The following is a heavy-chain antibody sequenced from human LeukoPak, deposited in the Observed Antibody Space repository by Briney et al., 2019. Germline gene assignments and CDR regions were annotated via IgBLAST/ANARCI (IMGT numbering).Heavy chain of an antibody. V-gene: IGHV3-20*04. J-gene: IGHJ4*02. D-gene: IGHD3-3*01. CDR3: ARGYYDFWSGRYGFDY. CDR1: GFTFSSYA. CDR2: INWNGGST. Sequence: SGGSLRLSCAASGFTFSSYAMGWVRQAPGKGLEWVSGINWNGGSTGYADSVKGRFTISRDNAKNSLYLQMNSLRAEDTALYYCARGYYDFWSGRYGFDYWGQGTLVTVSS.